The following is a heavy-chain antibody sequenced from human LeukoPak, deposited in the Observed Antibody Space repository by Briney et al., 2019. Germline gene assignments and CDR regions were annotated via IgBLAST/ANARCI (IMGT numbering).Heavy chain of an antibody. CDR3: ARVGYSSAWYRN. CDR1: GFTVSTNY. J-gene: IGHJ4*01. D-gene: IGHD6-19*01. Sequence: GGSLRLSCAASGFTVSTNYMSWVRQAPGKGLEWVSVIYSGGNTYYADSVKGRFTISRDNSKNTLYLQMNSLRAEDTAVYYCARVGYSSAWYRNWGQGTLVTVSS. CDR2: IYSGGNT. V-gene: IGHV3-66*01.